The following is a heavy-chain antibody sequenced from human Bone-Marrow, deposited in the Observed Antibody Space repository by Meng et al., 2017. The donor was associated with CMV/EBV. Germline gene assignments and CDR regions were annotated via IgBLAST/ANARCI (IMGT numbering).Heavy chain of an antibody. D-gene: IGHD2-2*01. J-gene: IGHJ4*02. CDR1: GYPFTSYG. Sequence: QLLLVKSEVQVKKPGASVKVSCKASGYPFTSYGISWVRQAPGQGLEWMGWISAYNGNTNYAQKLQGRVTMTTDTSTSTAYMELRSLRSDDTAVYYCVVGRGFDYWGQGTLVTVSS. CDR2: ISAYNGNT. CDR3: VVGRGFDY. V-gene: IGHV1-18*01.